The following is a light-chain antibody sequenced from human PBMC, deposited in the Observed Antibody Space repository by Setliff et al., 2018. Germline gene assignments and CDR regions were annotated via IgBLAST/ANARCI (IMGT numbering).Light chain of an antibody. CDR3: ATWDDSLNGYV. CDR2: KNS. Sequence: QSALTQPPSASGTPGQRVTISCSGSSSSIGSHSVSWYQQLPGTAPKLLIYKNSQRSSGVPDRFSGSKSGTSASLAISGLQSEDEADYHCATWDDSLNGYVFASGTKVTVL. V-gene: IGLV1-44*01. CDR1: SSSIGSHS. J-gene: IGLJ1*01.